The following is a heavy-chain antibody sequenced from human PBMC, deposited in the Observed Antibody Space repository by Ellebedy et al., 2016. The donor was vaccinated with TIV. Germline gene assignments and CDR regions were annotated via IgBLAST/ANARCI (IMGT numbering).Heavy chain of an antibody. D-gene: IGHD1-26*01. J-gene: IGHJ4*02. Sequence: GESLKISCAASGFTFTHAWMNWVRQAPGKGLEWVSIVYPDGRTFYADSVRGRFTISRDNSKNTLHLQMNSLRVEDTATYFCARDSRPNIGSLWGQGTLVTVSS. CDR1: GFTFTHAW. CDR2: VYPDGRT. CDR3: ARDSRPNIGSL. V-gene: IGHV3-66*01.